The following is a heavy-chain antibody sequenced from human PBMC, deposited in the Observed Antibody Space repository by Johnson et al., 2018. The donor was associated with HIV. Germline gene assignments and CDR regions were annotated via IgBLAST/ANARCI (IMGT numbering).Heavy chain of an antibody. CDR3: TVHSGERTDHDAFDI. Sequence: VQLVESGGGVVQPGRSLRLSCAASGFTFSSYAMHWVRQAPGKGLEWVGGIKSKTDGGTTDYAAPVKGRFTISRDDSKNQAYLQMNSLKTEDTAVYYCTVHSGERTDHDAFDIWGQGTMVTVSS. CDR1: GFTFSSYA. CDR2: IKSKTDGGTT. J-gene: IGHJ3*02. D-gene: IGHD1-26*01. V-gene: IGHV3-15*01.